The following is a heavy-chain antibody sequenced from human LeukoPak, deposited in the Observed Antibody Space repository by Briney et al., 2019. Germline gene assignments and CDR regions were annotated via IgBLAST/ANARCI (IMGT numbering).Heavy chain of an antibody. J-gene: IGHJ5*02. V-gene: IGHV1-18*01. Sequence: ASVKVSCKASGYTFTSYGISWVRQAPGQGLEWMGWISAYNGNTNYAQKLQGRVTMTTDTSTSTAYMELRSLRSDDTAVYYCARENGYYDSSGWFDPWGQGTLVTVSS. CDR1: GYTFTSYG. D-gene: IGHD3-22*01. CDR2: ISAYNGNT. CDR3: ARENGYYDSSGWFDP.